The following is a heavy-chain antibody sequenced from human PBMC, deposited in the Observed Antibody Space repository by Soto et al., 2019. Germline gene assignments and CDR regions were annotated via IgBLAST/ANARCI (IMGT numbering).Heavy chain of an antibody. V-gene: IGHV4-34*01. CDR2: INHSGST. CDR1: GGSFSGYY. J-gene: IGHJ4*02. CDR3: AREKPYSSSWYHDY. Sequence: SETLSLTCAVYGGSFSGYYWSWIRQPPRKGLEWIGEINHSGSTNYNPSLKSRVTISVDTSKNQFSLKLSSVTAADTAVYYCAREKPYSSSWYHDYWGQGTLVT. D-gene: IGHD6-13*01.